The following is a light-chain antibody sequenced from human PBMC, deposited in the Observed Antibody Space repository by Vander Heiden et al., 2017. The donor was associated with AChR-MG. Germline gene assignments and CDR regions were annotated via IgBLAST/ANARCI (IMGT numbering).Light chain of an antibody. CDR1: SSNIGSNT. Sequence: QSVLTQPPSASGTPGQRVTISCSGSSSNIGSNTVNWYQQLPGTAPKPLIYTNNQRPSGVPDRFSGSKSGSSASLAISGLQSEDEADYYCAAWDDSLSGVVFGGGTNLTVL. CDR2: TNN. V-gene: IGLV1-44*01. CDR3: AAWDDSLSGVV. J-gene: IGLJ2*01.